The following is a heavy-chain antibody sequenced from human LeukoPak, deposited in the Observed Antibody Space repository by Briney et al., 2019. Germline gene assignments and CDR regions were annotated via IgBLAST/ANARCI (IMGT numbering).Heavy chain of an antibody. D-gene: IGHD2-15*01. V-gene: IGHV3-30*02. Sequence: GGSLRLSCAASGFTLSSYGMHWVRQAPGKGLEWVAFIRYDGSNKYYADSVKGRFTISRDNANNSLYLQMNSLSAEDTAIYYRARQPQVAHFDYWGQGTLVTVSS. CDR2: IRYDGSNK. CDR1: GFTLSSYG. CDR3: ARQPQVAHFDY. J-gene: IGHJ4*02.